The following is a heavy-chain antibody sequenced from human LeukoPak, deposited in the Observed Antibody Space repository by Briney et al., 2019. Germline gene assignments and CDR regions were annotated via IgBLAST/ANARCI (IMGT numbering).Heavy chain of an antibody. J-gene: IGHJ4*02. D-gene: IGHD1-26*01. CDR3: AVGDQYQLLEE. CDR2: FDLEDGDSET. V-gene: IGHV1-24*01. Sequence: ASVKVSCKVSGYSLTEISKYWVRQAPGKGLEWMGGFDLEDGDSETFYGQKFEGRLTMTEDTSTDTVYMELSSLTPDDTAVYYCAVGDQYQLLEEWGQGTLVTVSS. CDR1: GYSLTEIS.